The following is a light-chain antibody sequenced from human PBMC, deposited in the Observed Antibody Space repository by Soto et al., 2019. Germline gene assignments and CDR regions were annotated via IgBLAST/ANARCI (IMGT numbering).Light chain of an antibody. CDR2: GAS. CDR3: RQYGSSPWT. J-gene: IGKJ1*01. Sequence: EIVLTQSPGTLSLSPGERATLSCRASQSVSRSYLAWYQQKPGQAPRLLIYGASSRATGIPDRFSGSGSGTHFTLTISRLEPEEFAVYYCRQYGSSPWTFGQGTKVEIK. V-gene: IGKV3-20*01. CDR1: QSVSRSY.